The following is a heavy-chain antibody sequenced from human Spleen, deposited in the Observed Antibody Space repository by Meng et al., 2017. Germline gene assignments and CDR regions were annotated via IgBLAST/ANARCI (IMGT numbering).Heavy chain of an antibody. CDR3: ARDEDISAAGKLFGDY. V-gene: IGHV1-2*06. D-gene: IGHD6-13*01. Sequence: QVQLWKAGAEGKKPGASGKVPCKASGYTFPDYWLHWVRRAPGQGLEWMGRINPKSGDTHYAQRFQGRVTMTGDTSISTAYMELSGLRSDDTAMYYCARDEDISAAGKLFGDYWGQGTLVTVSS. CDR2: INPKSGDT. CDR1: GYTFPDYW. J-gene: IGHJ4*02.